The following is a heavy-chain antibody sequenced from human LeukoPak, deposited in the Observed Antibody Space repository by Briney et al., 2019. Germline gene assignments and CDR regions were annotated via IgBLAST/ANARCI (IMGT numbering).Heavy chain of an antibody. J-gene: IGHJ4*02. D-gene: IGHD2-2*01. CDR3: ARVKPGYQLWRIGGPFDY. CDR1: GGSFSGYY. Sequence: PSETLSLTCAVYGGSFSGYYWSWIRQLPGKGLEWIGEINHSGSTNYNPSLKSRVTISVDTSKNQFSLKLSSVTAADTAVYYCARVKPGYQLWRIGGPFDYWGQGTLVTVSS. CDR2: INHSGST. V-gene: IGHV4-34*01.